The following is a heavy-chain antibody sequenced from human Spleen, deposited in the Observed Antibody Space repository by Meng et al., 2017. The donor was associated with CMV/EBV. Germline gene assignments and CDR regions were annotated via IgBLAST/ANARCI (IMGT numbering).Heavy chain of an antibody. Sequence: ETLSLTCTVSGGSISSYYWSWIRQPPGKGLEWIGYIYYSGSTNYNPSLKSRVTISVDTSKNQFSLKLSSVTAADTAVYYCARGQLVHWYFDYWGQGTLVTVSS. CDR3: ARGQLVHWYFDY. D-gene: IGHD6-6*01. CDR2: IYYSGST. CDR1: GGSISSYY. J-gene: IGHJ4*02. V-gene: IGHV4-59*12.